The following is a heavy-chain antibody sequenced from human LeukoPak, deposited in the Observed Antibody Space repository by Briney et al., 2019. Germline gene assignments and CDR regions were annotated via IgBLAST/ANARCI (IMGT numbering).Heavy chain of an antibody. Sequence: GGSLRLSCAASGFTFDDYAMHWVRQAPGKGREWGSLISWDGGGTYYADTVRGRFTISRDNSKNSLYLQMNSLRAEDTALYYCAKDMAAYYYASGNIDYWGQGTLVTVSS. D-gene: IGHD3-10*01. CDR1: GFTFDDYA. CDR3: AKDMAAYYYASGNIDY. J-gene: IGHJ4*02. CDR2: ISWDGGGT. V-gene: IGHV3-43D*03.